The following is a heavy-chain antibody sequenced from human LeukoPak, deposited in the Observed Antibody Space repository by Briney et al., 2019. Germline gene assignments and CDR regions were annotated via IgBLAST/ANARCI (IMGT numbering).Heavy chain of an antibody. D-gene: IGHD7-27*01. CDR3: ASQDPSGDPLDY. J-gene: IGHJ4*02. V-gene: IGHV4-34*01. CDR2: INHSGGT. CDR1: GGSFSGYY. Sequence: SETLSLTCAVYGGSFSGYYWSWIRQPPGKGLEWIGEINHSGGTNYNPSLKSRVTISVDTSKNQFSLKLSSVTAADTAVYYCASQDPSGDPLDYWGQGTLVTVSS.